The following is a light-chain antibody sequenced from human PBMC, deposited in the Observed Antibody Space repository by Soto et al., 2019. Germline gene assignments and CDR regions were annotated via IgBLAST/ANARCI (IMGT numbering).Light chain of an antibody. CDR3: QQYGSSPPWT. CDR2: GAS. J-gene: IGKJ1*01. CDR1: LSVITSY. V-gene: IGKV3-20*01. Sequence: EIVLTQCPGTLSLSPGERATLSCRASLSVITSYLAWYLPKPAQAPRLLIYGASSMATGIPNMFSGMGSGTDFTITLSRLQPEDFAVYYCQQYGSSPPWTFDQGTTVEIK.